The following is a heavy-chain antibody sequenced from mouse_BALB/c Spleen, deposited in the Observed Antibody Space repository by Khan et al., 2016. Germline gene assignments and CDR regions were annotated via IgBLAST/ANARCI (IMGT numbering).Heavy chain of an antibody. Sequence: VQLQESGPGLVAPSQSLSITCTVSGCSIIAYGVNWVRQPPGKGLEWLGMIWGDGSTDYNSALKSRLNITKDNSKSQVFLKMNSLQTDDTAKYYCARDGWGYYAMDYWGQGTSVTVSS. D-gene: IGHD2-2*01. J-gene: IGHJ4*01. CDR3: ARDGWGYYAMDY. CDR1: GCSIIAYG. V-gene: IGHV2-6-7*01. CDR2: IWGDGST.